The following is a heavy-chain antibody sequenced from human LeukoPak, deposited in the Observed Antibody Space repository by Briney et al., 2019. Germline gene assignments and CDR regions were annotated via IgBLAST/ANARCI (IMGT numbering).Heavy chain of an antibody. D-gene: IGHD2-2*01. CDR1: GYTFTSYD. CDR2: MNPNSGNT. CDR3: ASPSRGCSSTSCYRLWDY. Sequence: ASVKVSCKASGYTFTSYDINWVRQATGQGLEWMGWMNPNSGNTGYAQKFQGRVTITRNTSISTAYMELSSLRSDDTAVYYCASPSRGCSSTSCYRLWDYWGQGTLVTVSS. V-gene: IGHV1-8*03. J-gene: IGHJ4*02.